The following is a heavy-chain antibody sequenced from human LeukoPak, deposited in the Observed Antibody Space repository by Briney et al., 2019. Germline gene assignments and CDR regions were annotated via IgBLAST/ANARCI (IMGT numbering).Heavy chain of an antibody. J-gene: IGHJ3*02. V-gene: IGHV1-2*02. D-gene: IGHD4-23*01. CDR3: ARVSYGGNSGAFDI. Sequence: ASVKASCKASGYTFTGYYMHWVRQAPGQGLEWMGWINPNSGGTNYAQKFQGRVTMTRDTSISTAYMELSRLRSDDTAVYYCARVSYGGNSGAFDIWGQGTMVTVSS. CDR1: GYTFTGYY. CDR2: INPNSGGT.